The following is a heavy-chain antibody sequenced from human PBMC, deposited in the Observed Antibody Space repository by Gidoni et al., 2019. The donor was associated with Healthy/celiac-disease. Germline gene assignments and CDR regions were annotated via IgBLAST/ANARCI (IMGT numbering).Heavy chain of an antibody. D-gene: IGHD6-13*01. J-gene: IGHJ4*02. V-gene: IGHV4-39*01. CDR3: ARSTIAADEYYFDY. CDR1: GGSISSSSYY. CDR2: IYYSGST. Sequence: QLQLQESGPGLVKPSETLSLTCTVSGGSISSSSYYWGWIRQPPGKGLEWIGSIYYSGSTYYNPSLKSRVTISVDTSKNQFSLKLSSVTAADTAVYYCARSTIAADEYYFDYWGQGTLVTVSS.